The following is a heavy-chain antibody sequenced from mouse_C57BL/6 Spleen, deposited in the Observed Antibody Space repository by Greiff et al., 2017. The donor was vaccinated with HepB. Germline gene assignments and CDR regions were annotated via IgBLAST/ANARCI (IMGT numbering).Heavy chain of an antibody. CDR2: IDPEDGET. D-gene: IGHD2-14*01. J-gene: IGHJ3*01. V-gene: IGHV14-2*01. CDR3: ARSGEYDFAY. CDR1: GFNIKDYY. Sequence: EVQLQQSGAELVKPGASVKLSCTASGFNIKDYYMHWVKQRTEQGLEWIGRIDPEDGETKYAPKFQGKATITADTSSNTAYLKLSSLTSEDTAVYYCARSGEYDFAYWGQGTLVTVSA.